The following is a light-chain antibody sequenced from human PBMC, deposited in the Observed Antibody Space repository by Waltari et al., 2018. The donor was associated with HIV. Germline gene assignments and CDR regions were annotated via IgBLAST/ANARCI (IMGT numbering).Light chain of an antibody. CDR2: LGS. V-gene: IGKV2-28*01. J-gene: IGKJ1*01. Sequence: DIVMTQSPLSLPVTPGEPASISCRSSQSLLHSNGYNYLDWYLQKPGQSPQLLIYLGSNRASGVPDRFSGSGSGTDFTLKISRVEAEDVGVYYCMQALQIPQGTFGQGTKVEIK. CDR3: MQALQIPQGT. CDR1: QSLLHSNGYNY.